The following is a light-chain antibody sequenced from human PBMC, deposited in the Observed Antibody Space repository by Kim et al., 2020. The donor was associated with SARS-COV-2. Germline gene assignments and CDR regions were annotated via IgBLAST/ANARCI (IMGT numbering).Light chain of an antibody. CDR2: GAS. J-gene: IGKJ4*01. CDR1: QSVSSY. V-gene: IGKV3-11*01. CDR3: QQRSNWPLT. Sequence: LSPGERATLSCMASQSVSSYLAWYQQKPGQAPRLLIYGASNRATGIPARFSGSGSGTDFTLTISSLEPEDFAVYYCQQRSNWPLTFGGGTKVDIK.